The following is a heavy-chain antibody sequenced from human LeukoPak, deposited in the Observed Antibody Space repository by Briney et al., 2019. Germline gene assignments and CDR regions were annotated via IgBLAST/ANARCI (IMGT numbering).Heavy chain of an antibody. CDR2: VYYSGNT. Sequence: SETLSLTCTVSGGSTSSYYWSWIRQPPGKGLEWIGYVYYSGNTNYNPSLKSRVTISVDTSKNQFSLNLRSVTAADTAVYYCARVGSGHFHYWVQGTLVTVSS. CDR1: GGSTSSYY. D-gene: IGHD2-15*01. V-gene: IGHV4-59*01. CDR3: ARVGSGHFHY. J-gene: IGHJ4*02.